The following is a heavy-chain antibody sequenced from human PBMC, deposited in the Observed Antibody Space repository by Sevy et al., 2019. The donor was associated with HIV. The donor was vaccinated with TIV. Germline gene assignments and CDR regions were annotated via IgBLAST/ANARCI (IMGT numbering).Heavy chain of an antibody. Sequence: GESLKISCKGSGYSFTSYWIGWVRQMPGKGLEWMGIIYPGDSDTRYSPSFQGQVTISADKSISTAYLTWSSLKASDTAMYYCARQRGYSGYGLDYWGQGTLVTVSS. J-gene: IGHJ4*02. CDR2: IYPGDSDT. D-gene: IGHD5-12*01. CDR1: GYSFTSYW. CDR3: ARQRGYSGYGLDY. V-gene: IGHV5-51*01.